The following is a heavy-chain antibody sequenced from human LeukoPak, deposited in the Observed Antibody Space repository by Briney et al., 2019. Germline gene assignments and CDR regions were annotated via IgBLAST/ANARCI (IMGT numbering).Heavy chain of an antibody. CDR2: IYHSGST. Sequence: SETLSLTCAVSGGSISSGGYYWSWIRQPPGKGLEWIGYIYHSGSTYYNPSLKSRVTISVDRSKNQFSLKLSSVTAADTAVYYCARKSPNYYGSGSLFQSTYYFDYWGQGTLVTVSS. V-gene: IGHV4-30-2*01. D-gene: IGHD3-10*01. CDR1: GGSISSGGYY. CDR3: ARKSPNYYGSGSLFQSTYYFDY. J-gene: IGHJ4*02.